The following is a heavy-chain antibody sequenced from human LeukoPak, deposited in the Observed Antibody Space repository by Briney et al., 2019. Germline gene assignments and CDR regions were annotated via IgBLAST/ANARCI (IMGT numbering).Heavy chain of an antibody. Sequence: SETLSLTCTVSGGSISSYYWSWIRQPPGKGLEWIGRISTSGSTNYNPSLKSRVTMSVDTSKNQFSLRLTSVTAADTAVYYCAREKSGDTSRHFDYWGQGTLVTVSS. CDR3: AREKSGDTSRHFDY. CDR1: GGSISSYY. V-gene: IGHV4-4*07. D-gene: IGHD1-26*01. J-gene: IGHJ4*02. CDR2: ISTSGST.